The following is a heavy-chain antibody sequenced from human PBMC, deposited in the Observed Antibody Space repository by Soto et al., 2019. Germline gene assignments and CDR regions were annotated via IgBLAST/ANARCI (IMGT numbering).Heavy chain of an antibody. CDR2: ISAYNGNT. CDR3: AGDGALGENYYYYGMDV. D-gene: IGHD3-16*01. CDR1: GYTFTSYG. J-gene: IGHJ6*02. V-gene: IGHV1-18*01. Sequence: QVQLVQSGAEVKKPGASVKVSCKASGYTFTSYGISWVRQAPGQGLEWMGWISAYNGNTNYAQKLQGRVTMTTDTSKSTAYMELRSLRSDEPAVYYCAGDGALGENYYYYGMDVWGQGTTVTVSS.